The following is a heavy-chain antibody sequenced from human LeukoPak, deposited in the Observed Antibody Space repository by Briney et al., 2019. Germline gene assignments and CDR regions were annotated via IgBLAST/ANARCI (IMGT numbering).Heavy chain of an antibody. J-gene: IGHJ6*02. CDR3: ARVPRYYYGSGSYYKSYGMDV. V-gene: IGHV4-34*01. Sequence: SETLSLTCAVYGGSFSGYYWSWIRRPPGKGLEWIGEINHSGSTNYNPSLKSRVTISVDTSKNQFSLKLSSVTAADTAVYYCARVPRYYYGSGSYYKSYGMDVWGQGTTVTVSS. CDR1: GGSFSGYY. D-gene: IGHD3-10*01. CDR2: INHSGST.